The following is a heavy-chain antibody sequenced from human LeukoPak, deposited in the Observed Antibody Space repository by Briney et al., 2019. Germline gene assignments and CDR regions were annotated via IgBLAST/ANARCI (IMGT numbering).Heavy chain of an antibody. CDR1: GGSITSSSYY. V-gene: IGHV4-39*01. Sequence: TPSDTLSLTCPVPGGSITSSSYYWGWLHPTPWRGLELLGSIYYSGSTYYNPSLNSQVTRSVDTSKNQFSLKLSSVTAADTAVYYCARHHSSSWQNWFDPWGQGTLVTVSS. D-gene: IGHD6-13*01. CDR2: IYYSGST. CDR3: ARHHSSSWQNWFDP. J-gene: IGHJ5*02.